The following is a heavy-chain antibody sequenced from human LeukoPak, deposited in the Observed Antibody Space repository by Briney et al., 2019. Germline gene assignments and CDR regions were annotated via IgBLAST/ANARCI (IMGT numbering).Heavy chain of an antibody. CDR3: AREALYDILTGGNNWFDP. Sequence: SVKVPCKASGGTFSSYAISWVRQAPGQGLEWMGGIIPIFGTANYAQKFQGRVTITTDESTSTAYMELSSLRSEDTAVYYCAREALYDILTGGNNWFDPWGQGTLVTVSS. J-gene: IGHJ5*02. D-gene: IGHD3-9*01. CDR1: GGTFSSYA. V-gene: IGHV1-69*05. CDR2: IIPIFGTA.